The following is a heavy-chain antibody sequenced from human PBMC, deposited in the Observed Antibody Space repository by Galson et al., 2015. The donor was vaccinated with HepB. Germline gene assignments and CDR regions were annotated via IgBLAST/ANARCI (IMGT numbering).Heavy chain of an antibody. J-gene: IGHJ4*02. CDR2: ISYDGSNK. CDR3: ARETSMVRRELGGDDY. Sequence: SLRLSCAASGFTFSSYAMHWVRQAPGKGLEWVAVISYDGSNKYYADSVKGRFTISRDNSKNTLYLQMNSLRAEDTAVYYCARETSMVRRELGGDDYWGQGTLVTVSS. D-gene: IGHD3-10*01. CDR1: GFTFSSYA. V-gene: IGHV3-30-3*01.